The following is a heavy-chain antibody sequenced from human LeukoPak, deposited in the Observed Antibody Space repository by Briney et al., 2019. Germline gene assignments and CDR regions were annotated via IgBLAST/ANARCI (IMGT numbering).Heavy chain of an antibody. CDR3: AKQAGTTSYYYYYMDV. V-gene: IGHV3-23*01. Sequence: GGSLRLSCAASGFTFSSYAMSWVRQAPGKGLEWVSDISGSGGSTYYADSVKGRLTISRDNSKNTLYLQMNSLRTEGTAVYYCAKQAGTTSYYYYYMDVWGKGTTVTVSS. CDR1: GFTFSSYA. CDR2: ISGSGGST. J-gene: IGHJ6*03. D-gene: IGHD6-19*01.